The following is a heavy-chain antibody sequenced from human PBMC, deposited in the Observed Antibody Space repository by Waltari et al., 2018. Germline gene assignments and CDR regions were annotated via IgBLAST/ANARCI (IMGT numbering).Heavy chain of an antibody. J-gene: IGHJ6*03. V-gene: IGHV4-59*01. CDR3: ASHNSHYYYYMDV. Sequence: QVQLQESGPGLVKPSETLSLTCTVSGGSISSYYWSWIRQPPGKGLEWIGYIYYSGSTNYNPSLKSRVTISVDTSKNQFSLKLSSVTAADTAVYYCASHNSHYYYYMDVWGKGTTVTVSS. CDR2: IYYSGST. D-gene: IGHD1-20*01. CDR1: GGSISSYY.